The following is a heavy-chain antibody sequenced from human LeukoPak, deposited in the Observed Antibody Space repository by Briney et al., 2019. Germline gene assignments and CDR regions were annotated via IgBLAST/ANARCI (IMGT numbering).Heavy chain of an antibody. CDR2: ISAYNGNT. CDR3: ARDRSNYDSSSYSDY. J-gene: IGHJ4*02. V-gene: IGHV1-18*01. CDR1: GYTFTSFG. Sequence: ASVKVSCKASGYTFTSFGISWVRQAPGQGLEWMGWISAYNGNTNYAQKLQGRVTMTTDTSTSTAYMELRSLRSDDTAVYYCARDRSNYDSSSYSDYWGQGTLVTVSS. D-gene: IGHD3-22*01.